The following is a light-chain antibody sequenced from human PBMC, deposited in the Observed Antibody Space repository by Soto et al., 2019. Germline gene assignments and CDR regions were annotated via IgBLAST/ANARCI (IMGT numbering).Light chain of an antibody. V-gene: IGKV3-20*01. CDR3: QQYSSSSSIT. Sequence: EIVLTQWAATLSLSPGESATLACRASQSLTNSFIAWHAQRPGQAPRLLXXGAXTRATGIPDRFSGSGSGRDFTLTISGLEPEHVAFSYCQQYSSSSSITFGQGTRLEI. CDR2: GAX. J-gene: IGKJ5*01. CDR1: QSLTNSF.